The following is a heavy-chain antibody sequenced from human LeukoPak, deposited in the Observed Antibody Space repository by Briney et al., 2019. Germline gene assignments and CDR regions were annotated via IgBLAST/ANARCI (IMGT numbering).Heavy chain of an antibody. J-gene: IGHJ6*03. D-gene: IGHD3/OR15-3a*01. V-gene: IGHV3-9*01. CDR3: AKTFGTNYYYYMDV. CDR1: GFTFDDYA. CDR2: ISWNSGSI. Sequence: GGSLRLSCAASGFTFDDYAMHWVRQAPGKGLEWVSGISWNSGSIGYADSVKGRFTISRDNSKNTLYLQMNSLRAEDTAVYYCAKTFGTNYYYYMDVWGKGTTVTVSS.